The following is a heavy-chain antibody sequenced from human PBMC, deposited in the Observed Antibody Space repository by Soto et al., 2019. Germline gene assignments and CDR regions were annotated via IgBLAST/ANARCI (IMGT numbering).Heavy chain of an antibody. J-gene: IGHJ6*02. CDR1: GYTFTSYA. CDR3: ASSYYYDSSGYSSLYYYYGMDV. Sequence: QVQLAQSGAEVKKPGASVKVSCKASGYTFTSYAMHWVRQAPGQRLEWMGWINAGNGNTKYSQMFQGRVTITRDTSASTAYMELSSLRSEDTAVYYCASSYYYDSSGYSSLYYYYGMDVWGQGTTVTVSS. CDR2: INAGNGNT. D-gene: IGHD3-22*01. V-gene: IGHV1-3*01.